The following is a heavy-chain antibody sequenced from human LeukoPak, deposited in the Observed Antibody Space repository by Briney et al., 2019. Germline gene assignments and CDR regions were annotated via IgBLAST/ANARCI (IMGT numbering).Heavy chain of an antibody. CDR3: ARVPSPYYYDSYYFDY. Sequence: GGSLRLPCAASGFTFSSYSMNWVRQAPGKGLEWVSYISSSSSTIYYADSVKGRFTISRDNAKNSLYLQMNSLRAEDTAVYYCARVPSPYYYDSYYFDYWGQGTLVTVSS. CDR1: GFTFSSYS. V-gene: IGHV3-48*01. CDR2: ISSSSSTI. D-gene: IGHD3-22*01. J-gene: IGHJ4*02.